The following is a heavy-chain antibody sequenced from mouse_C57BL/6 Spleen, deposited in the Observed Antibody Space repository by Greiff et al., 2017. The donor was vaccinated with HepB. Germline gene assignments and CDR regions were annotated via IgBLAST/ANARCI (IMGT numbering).Heavy chain of an antibody. CDR1: GYTFTSYW. Sequence: QVHVKQPGAELVKPGASVKMSCKASGYTFTSYWITWVKQRPGQGLEWIGDIYPGSGSTNYNEKFKSKATLTVDTSSSTAYMQLSSLTSEDSAVYYCASKDYGSSFLYAMDYWGQGTSVTVSS. J-gene: IGHJ4*01. V-gene: IGHV1-55*01. CDR2: IYPGSGST. CDR3: ASKDYGSSFLYAMDY. D-gene: IGHD1-1*01.